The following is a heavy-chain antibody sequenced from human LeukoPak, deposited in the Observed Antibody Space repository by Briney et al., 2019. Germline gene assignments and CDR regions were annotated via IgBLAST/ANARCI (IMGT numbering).Heavy chain of an antibody. D-gene: IGHD6-13*01. J-gene: IGHJ6*03. Sequence: PSETLSLTCTVSGGSISSSSYYWGWIRQPPGKGLEWIGSIYYSGNTYYNPSLKSRVTISVDTSKNQFSLKLSSVTAADTAVYYCARDRGSSWDFGHYYYYMDVWGKGTTVTISS. V-gene: IGHV4-39*07. CDR3: ARDRGSSWDFGHYYYYMDV. CDR2: IYYSGNT. CDR1: GGSISSSSYY.